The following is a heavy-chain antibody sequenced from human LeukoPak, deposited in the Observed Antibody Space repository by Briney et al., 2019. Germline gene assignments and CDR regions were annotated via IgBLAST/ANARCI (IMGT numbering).Heavy chain of an antibody. Sequence: SQTLSLTCTVSGGSISSGGYYWSWIRQHPGKGLEWIGYIYYSGSTYYYPSLKSRVTISVDTSKNQFSLKLSSVTAADTAVYYCARAPVSAGADYGDYVDYWGQGTLVTVSS. D-gene: IGHD4-17*01. J-gene: IGHJ4*02. CDR2: IYYSGST. CDR3: ARAPVSAGADYGDYVDY. CDR1: GGSISSGGYY. V-gene: IGHV4-31*03.